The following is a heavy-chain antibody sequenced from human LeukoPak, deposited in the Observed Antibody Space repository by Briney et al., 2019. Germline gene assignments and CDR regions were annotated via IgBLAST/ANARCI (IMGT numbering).Heavy chain of an antibody. CDR2: ICAYNGNT. CDR1: GYTFTING. J-gene: IGHJ4*02. V-gene: IGHV1-18*01. CDR3: ARCTSRYLDWLPCDY. Sequence: ASVTLSCTASGYTFTINGISWKRQAPGQGIEWMGWICAYNGNTNYAQKLQGRVTMTTDTSTSTAYMELRSLRHDDTAVYYCARCTSRYLDWLPCDYWGQGTLVTVSS. D-gene: IGHD3-9*01.